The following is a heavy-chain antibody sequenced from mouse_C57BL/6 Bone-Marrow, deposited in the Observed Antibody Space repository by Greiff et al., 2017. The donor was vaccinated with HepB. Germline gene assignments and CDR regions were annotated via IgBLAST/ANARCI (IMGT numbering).Heavy chain of an antibody. J-gene: IGHJ1*03. V-gene: IGHV5-2*01. Sequence: DVKLVESGGGLVQPGESLKLSCESNEYEFPSHDMSWVRKTPEKRLELVAAINSDGGSTYYPDTMERRFIISRDNTKKTLYLQMSSLRSEDTALYYCARQGAYYSNYGYFDVWGTGTTVTVSS. CDR3: ARQGAYYSNYGYFDV. CDR2: INSDGGST. D-gene: IGHD2-5*01. CDR1: EYEFPSHD.